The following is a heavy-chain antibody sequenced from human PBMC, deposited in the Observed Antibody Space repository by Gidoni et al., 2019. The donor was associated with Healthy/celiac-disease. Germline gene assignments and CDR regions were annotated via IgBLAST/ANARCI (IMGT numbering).Heavy chain of an antibody. D-gene: IGHD2-15*01. CDR1: GGTFSSYA. CDR3: ARGDYGSVVVAEYYFDY. Sequence: QVQLVQSGAEVKKPGSSVKVSCKASGGTFSSYAISWVRQAPGQGLEWMGGIIPIFGTANYAQKFQGRVTITADESTSTAYMELSSLRSEDTAVYYCARGDYGSVVVAEYYFDYWGQGTLVTVSS. V-gene: IGHV1-69*01. CDR2: IIPIFGTA. J-gene: IGHJ4*02.